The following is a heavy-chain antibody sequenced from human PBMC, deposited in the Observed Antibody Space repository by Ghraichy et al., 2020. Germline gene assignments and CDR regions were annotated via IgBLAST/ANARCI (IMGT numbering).Heavy chain of an antibody. CDR1: GFTFSSYW. J-gene: IGHJ4*02. CDR3: ARGERYSYGKPNFDY. CDR2: INSDGSST. D-gene: IGHD5-18*01. Sequence: GGSLRLSCAASGFTFSSYWIHWVRQAPGKGLVWVSRINSDGSSTSYADSVKGRFTISRDNAKNTLYLQMNSLRAEDTAVYYCARGERYSYGKPNFDYWGQGTLVTVSS. V-gene: IGHV3-74*01.